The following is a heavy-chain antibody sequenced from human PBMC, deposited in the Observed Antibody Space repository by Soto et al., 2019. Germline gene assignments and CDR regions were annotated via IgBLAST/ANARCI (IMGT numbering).Heavy chain of an antibody. CDR2: IYPGDSDT. J-gene: IGHJ4*02. CDR1: GYSFTSYW. V-gene: IGHV5-51*01. CDR3: AKGPVLRFLEWLSGPDY. D-gene: IGHD3-3*01. Sequence: PGESLKISCKGSGYSFTSYWIGWVRQMPGKGLEWMGIIYPGDSDTRYSPSFQGQVTISADKSISTAYLQWSSLKASDTAMYYCAKGPVLRFLEWLSGPDYWGQGTLVTVSS.